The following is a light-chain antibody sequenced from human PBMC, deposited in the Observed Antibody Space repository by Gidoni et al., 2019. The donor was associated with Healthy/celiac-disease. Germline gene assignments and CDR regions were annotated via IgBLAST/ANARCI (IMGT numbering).Light chain of an antibody. J-gene: IGKJ2*01. V-gene: IGKV3-20*01. CDR3: QQYGSSPL. CDR2: GAS. Sequence: EIVLTQPPGTLSLSPGERATLSCRASQSVSSSYLAWYQQKPGQAPRLLIYGASSRATGIPDRFSGSGSGTDFTLTISRLEPEDFAVYYCQQYGSSPLFGQGTKLEIK. CDR1: QSVSSSY.